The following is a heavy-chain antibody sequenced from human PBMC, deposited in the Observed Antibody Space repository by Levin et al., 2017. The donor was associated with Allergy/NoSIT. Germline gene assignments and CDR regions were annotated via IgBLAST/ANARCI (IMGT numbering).Heavy chain of an antibody. D-gene: IGHD2-8*01. CDR3: ARDRVMAPGPSTVSYYYYYYMDV. Sequence: GESLKISCKASGYTFTGYYMHWVRQAPGQGLEWMGWINPNSGGTNYAQKFQGRVTMTRDTSISTAYMELSRLRSDDTAVYYCARDRVMAPGPSTVSYYYYYYMDVWGKGTTVTVSS. V-gene: IGHV1-2*02. CDR1: GYTFTGYY. CDR2: INPNSGGT. J-gene: IGHJ6*03.